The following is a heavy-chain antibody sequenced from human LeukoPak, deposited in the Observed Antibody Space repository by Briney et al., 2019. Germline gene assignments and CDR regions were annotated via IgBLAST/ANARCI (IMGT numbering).Heavy chain of an antibody. V-gene: IGHV4-4*07. CDR1: GDSISSSY. CDR2: IYTSGSI. J-gene: IGHJ4*02. Sequence: SETLSLTCTVSGDSISSSYWSWIRQSAGKGLEWIGRIYTSGSINYNPSLRGRVTMSVDTSKNQFSLNLNSVTAADTAVYYCARGPYHFDYWGQGTLVSVHS. CDR3: ARGPYHFDY.